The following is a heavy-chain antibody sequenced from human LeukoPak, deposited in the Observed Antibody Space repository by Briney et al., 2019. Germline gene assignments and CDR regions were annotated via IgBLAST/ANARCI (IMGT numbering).Heavy chain of an antibody. CDR2: IKQDGSEK. V-gene: IGHV3-7*01. Sequence: TGGSLRLSCAASGFTFSSYGMSWVRQAPGKGLEWVANIKQDGSEKYYVDSVKGRFTISRDNAKNSLYLQMSSLRAEDTAVYYCARVAAAGIYYYYYMDVWGKGTTVTVSS. CDR1: GFTFSSYG. D-gene: IGHD6-13*01. CDR3: ARVAAAGIYYYYYMDV. J-gene: IGHJ6*03.